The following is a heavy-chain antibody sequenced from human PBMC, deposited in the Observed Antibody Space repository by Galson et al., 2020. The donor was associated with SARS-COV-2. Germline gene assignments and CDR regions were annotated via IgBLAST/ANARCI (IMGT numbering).Heavy chain of an antibody. CDR3: ARGGGYSGYDVDDAFDI. V-gene: IGHV3-11*01. J-gene: IGHJ3*02. D-gene: IGHD5-12*01. Sequence: KIGESLKISCAASGFTFSDYYMSWIRQAPGKGLEWVSYISSSGSTIYYADSVKGRFTISRDNAKNSLYLQMNSLRAEDTAVYYCARGGGYSGYDVDDAFDIWGQGTMVTVSS. CDR2: ISSSGSTI. CDR1: GFTFSDYY.